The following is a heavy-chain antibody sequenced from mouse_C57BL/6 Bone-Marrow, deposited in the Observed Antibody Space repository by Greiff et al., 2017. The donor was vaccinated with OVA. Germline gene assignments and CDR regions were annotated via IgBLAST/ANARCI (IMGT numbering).Heavy chain of an antibody. J-gene: IGHJ2*01. Sequence: QVQLQQPGAELVKPGASVKLSCKASGYTFTSYWMQWVKQRPGQGLEWIGEIDPSDSYTNYNQKFKGKATLTVDTSSSTAYMQLSSLTSEDSAVYYCARAAQAPDYWGQGTTLTVSS. D-gene: IGHD3-2*02. CDR3: ARAAQAPDY. V-gene: IGHV1-50*01. CDR1: GYTFTSYW. CDR2: IDPSDSYT.